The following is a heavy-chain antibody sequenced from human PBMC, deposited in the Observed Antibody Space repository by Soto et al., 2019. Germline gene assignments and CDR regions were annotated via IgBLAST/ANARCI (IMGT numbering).Heavy chain of an antibody. CDR1: GFTFSSYG. Sequence: QVQLVESGGGVVQPGRSLRLSCAASGFTFSSYGMHWVRQAPGKGLEWVAVISYDGSNKYYADSVKGRFTISRDNSKNTLYLQMNSLRAEDTAVYYCARTYNWNDFDYWGQGTLVTVSS. D-gene: IGHD1-20*01. J-gene: IGHJ4*02. V-gene: IGHV3-30*03. CDR3: ARTYNWNDFDY. CDR2: ISYDGSNK.